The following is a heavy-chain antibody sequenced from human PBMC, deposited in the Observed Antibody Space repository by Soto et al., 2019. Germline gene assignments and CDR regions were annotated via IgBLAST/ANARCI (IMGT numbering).Heavy chain of an antibody. J-gene: IGHJ5*02. Sequence: PSETLSLTCTVSGGSISSYYWSWIRQPAGKGLEWIGRIYTSGSTNYNPSLKSRVTMSVDTSKNQFSLKLSSVTAADTAVYYCARGPKVVPAAITSTGEYYASWGQGTLVTVSS. CDR2: IYTSGST. CDR3: ARGPKVVPAAITSTGEYYAS. V-gene: IGHV4-4*07. CDR1: GGSISSYY. D-gene: IGHD2-2*02.